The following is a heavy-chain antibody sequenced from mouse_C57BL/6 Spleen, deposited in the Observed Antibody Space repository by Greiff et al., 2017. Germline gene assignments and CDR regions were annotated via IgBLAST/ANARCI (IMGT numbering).Heavy chain of an antibody. D-gene: IGHD2-3*01. CDR1: GFTFSSYA. Sequence: EVKLVESGGGLVKPGGSLKLSCAASGFTFSSYAMSWVRQTPEKRLEWVATISDGGSYTYYPDNVKGRFTISRDNAKNNLYLQMSHLKSEDTAMYYCARDPDDGYGYWGQGTTLSVAS. CDR3: ARDPDDGYGY. J-gene: IGHJ2*01. CDR2: ISDGGSYT. V-gene: IGHV5-4*01.